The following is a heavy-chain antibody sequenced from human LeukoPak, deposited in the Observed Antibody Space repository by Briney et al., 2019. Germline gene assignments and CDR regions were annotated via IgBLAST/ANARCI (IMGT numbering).Heavy chain of an antibody. CDR2: IYTSGIT. CDR1: GGSISGSSYY. J-gene: IGHJ5*02. V-gene: IGHV4-61*02. D-gene: IGHD3-22*01. CDR3: ARDLELGYYANWFDP. Sequence: SETLSLTCTVSGGSISGSSYYWGWIRQPPGKGLEGIGRIYTSGITNYNPSLKSRVTILVDTSKNQFSLKLSSVTAADTAVYYCARDLELGYYANWFDPGGQGTLVTVSS.